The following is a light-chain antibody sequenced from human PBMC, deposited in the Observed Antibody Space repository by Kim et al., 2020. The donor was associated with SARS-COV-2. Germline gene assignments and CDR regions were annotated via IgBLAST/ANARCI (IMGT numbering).Light chain of an antibody. V-gene: IGLV1-40*01. CDR3: QSYDTRVSGSV. CDR2: GNT. CDR1: SSDIGAGYD. Sequence: QPVLTQPPSVSGAPGQRVTISCTGSSSDIGAGYDVHWYQQFPGTAPKLLIYGNTNRPSGVPDRFSGSRSGPSASLVISGLQVDDEGDYYCQSYDTRVSGSVFGGGTQLTVL. J-gene: IGLJ3*02.